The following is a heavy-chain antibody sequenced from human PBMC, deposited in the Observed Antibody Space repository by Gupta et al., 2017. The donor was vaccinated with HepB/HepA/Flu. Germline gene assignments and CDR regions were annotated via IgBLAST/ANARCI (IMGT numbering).Heavy chain of an antibody. J-gene: IGHJ4*02. Sequence: QVHLQESGPGLVKPSETLSLTCTVSGPSITDYPCSWIRQRPGKGLEWIGTNHYAGSSDYNPSLKSRLTISVDTSKNQFSLNLNSMTTADTALYFCAGGAGSYDCRYYFDYWGQGLLVTVSS. CDR3: AGGAGSYDCRYYFDY. CDR1: GPSITDYP. D-gene: IGHD3-16*01. CDR2: NHYAGSS. V-gene: IGHV4-59*01.